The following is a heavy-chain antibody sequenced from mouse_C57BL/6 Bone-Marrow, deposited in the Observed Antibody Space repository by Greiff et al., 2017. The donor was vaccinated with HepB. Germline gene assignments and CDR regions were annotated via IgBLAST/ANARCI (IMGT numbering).Heavy chain of an antibody. CDR1: GFTFSSYA. J-gene: IGHJ3*01. CDR2: ISDGGSYT. Sequence: EVKLMESGGGLVKPGGSLKLSCAASGFTFSSYAMSWVRQTPEKRLEWVATISDGGSYTYYPDNVKGRFTISRDNAKNNLYLQMSHLKSEDTAMYYCAGDSFAYWGQGTLVTVSA. V-gene: IGHV5-4*01. CDR3: AGDSFAY.